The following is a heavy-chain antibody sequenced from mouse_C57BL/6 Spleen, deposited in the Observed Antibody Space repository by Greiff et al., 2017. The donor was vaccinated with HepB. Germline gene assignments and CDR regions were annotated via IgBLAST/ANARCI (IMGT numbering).Heavy chain of an antibody. Sequence: QVQLKESGAELVRPGASVTLSCKASGYTFTDYEMHWVKQTPVHGLEWIGAIDPETGGTAYNQKFKGKAILTADKSSSTAYMELRSLTSEDSAVYYCTTVATVVAKEWFAYWGQGTLVTVSA. CDR3: TTVATVVAKEWFAY. V-gene: IGHV1-15*01. D-gene: IGHD1-1*01. J-gene: IGHJ3*01. CDR1: GYTFTDYE. CDR2: IDPETGGT.